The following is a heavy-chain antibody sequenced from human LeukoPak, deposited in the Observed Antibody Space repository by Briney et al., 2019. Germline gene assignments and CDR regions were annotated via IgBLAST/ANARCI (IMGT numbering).Heavy chain of an antibody. CDR2: IDHSGST. D-gene: IGHD3-10*01. Sequence: SETLSLTYAVYDESFSGYYCSWIRQPPRKGLEWIGEIDHSGSTNYNPSLQSRVTISVDTSKNQFSLKVSSVSAADTAVYYCARGNRPYGEHEAFDIWGHGTTVTVS. CDR3: ARGNRPYGEHEAFDI. V-gene: IGHV4-34*01. J-gene: IGHJ3*02. CDR1: DESFSGYY.